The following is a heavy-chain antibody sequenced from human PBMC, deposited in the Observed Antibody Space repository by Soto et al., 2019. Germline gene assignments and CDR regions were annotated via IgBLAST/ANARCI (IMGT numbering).Heavy chain of an antibody. D-gene: IGHD2-2*01. V-gene: IGHV3-30*18. CDR2: ISYDGSNK. CDR1: GFTFSNYG. CDR3: AKDIVVVPAAIWPDDY. J-gene: IGHJ4*02. Sequence: GGSLRLSCAASGFTFSNYGMHWVRQAPGKGLEWVAVISYDGSNKYYADSVKGRFTISRDNSKNTLYLQMNSLRAEDTAVYYCAKDIVVVPAAIWPDDYWGQGTLVTVSS.